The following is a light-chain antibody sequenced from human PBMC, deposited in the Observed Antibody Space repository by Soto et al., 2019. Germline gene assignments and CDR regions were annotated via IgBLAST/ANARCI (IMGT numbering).Light chain of an antibody. J-gene: IGKJ5*01. V-gene: IGKV1-33*01. CDR1: QDISNY. Sequence: DIQMTQSPPSLSVSVGDRVTITCQASQDISNYLHWFQQKPGKAPQLLIFDVSNLQTGVPSRFSGGGSGTDFALNISSLEPEDIATYYCQQYDSLPLTFGQGTRLEIK. CDR3: QQYDSLPLT. CDR2: DVS.